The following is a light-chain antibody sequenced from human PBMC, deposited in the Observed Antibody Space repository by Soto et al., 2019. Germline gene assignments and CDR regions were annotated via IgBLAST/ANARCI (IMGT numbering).Light chain of an antibody. CDR1: QSVSSSY. J-gene: IGKJ2*01. CDR3: QQYGSSPMYT. CDR2: GAS. V-gene: IGKV3-20*01. Sequence: EIVLTQFPGTLSLSPGERATLSCRASQSVSSSYLAWYQKKPGQAPRLLIYGASSRATGIPDRFSGSGSGTDFTLTISRLEPEDFAVYYCQQYGSSPMYTFGQGTKLEIK.